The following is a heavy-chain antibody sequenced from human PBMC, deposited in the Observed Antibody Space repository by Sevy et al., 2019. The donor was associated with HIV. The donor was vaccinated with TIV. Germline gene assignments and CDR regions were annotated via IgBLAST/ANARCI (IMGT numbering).Heavy chain of an antibody. CDR3: ARAAANYYYAMDV. CDR2: IYYNGRT. J-gene: IGHJ6*02. V-gene: IGHV4-59*01. Sequence: QSQTLSLTCTVSGDSISGYYWSWIRQSPGKGLQWIGYIYYNGRTNYDPSLKSRVIISTDTSKNQFSLKLSSVTAADTAIYYCARAAANYYYAMDVWGQGTTVTVSS. CDR1: GDSISGYY.